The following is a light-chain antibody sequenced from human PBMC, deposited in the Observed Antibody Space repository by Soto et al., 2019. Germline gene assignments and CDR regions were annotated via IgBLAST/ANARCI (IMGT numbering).Light chain of an antibody. Sequence: SPGQSITISCTGTSSDVGGYNYVSWYQQHPGKAPKLMIYDVSNRPSGVSNRFSGSKSGNTASLTISGLQAEDEADYYCSSYTSSSTNYVFGTGTKVTV. CDR3: SSYTSSSTNYV. CDR1: SSDVGGYNY. V-gene: IGLV2-14*04. J-gene: IGLJ1*01. CDR2: DVS.